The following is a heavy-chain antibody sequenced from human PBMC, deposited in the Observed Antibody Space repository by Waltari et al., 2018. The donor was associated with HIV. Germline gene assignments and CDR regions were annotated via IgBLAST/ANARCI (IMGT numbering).Heavy chain of an antibody. J-gene: IGHJ4*02. V-gene: IGHV3-21*01. Sequence: EVQLVESGGGLVKPGGSLRLSCAASGFPFGSYSMNWFGQAPGKGLEWVSSIRSSSSYIYYADSVKGRFTISRDNAKNSLYLQMNTLRAEDTAVFYCARGDILTGYYEYWGQGTLVTVSS. CDR1: GFPFGSYS. CDR2: IRSSSSYI. CDR3: ARGDILTGYYEY. D-gene: IGHD3-9*01.